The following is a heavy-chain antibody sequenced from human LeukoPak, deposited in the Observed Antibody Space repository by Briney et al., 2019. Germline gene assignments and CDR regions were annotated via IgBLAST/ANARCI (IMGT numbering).Heavy chain of an antibody. CDR2: ISSSSSYI. V-gene: IGHV3-21*01. CDR3: ARDGSGYYLLDY. D-gene: IGHD3-22*01. CDR1: GFTFSSYS. J-gene: IGHJ4*02. Sequence: GGSLRLSCASSGFTFSSYSMNCVRQAPGKGLEWVSSISSSSSYIYYADSVKGRFTISRDNPKNSLYLQMNSLRAEDTAVYYCARDGSGYYLLDYWGQGTLVTVSS.